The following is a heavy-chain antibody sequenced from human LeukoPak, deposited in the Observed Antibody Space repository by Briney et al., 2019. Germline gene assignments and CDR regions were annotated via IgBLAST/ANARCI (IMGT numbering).Heavy chain of an antibody. CDR2: IYPGDSDT. V-gene: IGHV5-51*01. D-gene: IGHD5-18*01. Sequence: GESLKISCKGSGYRFTSYWIGWVRLMPGKGLEWMGIIYPGDSDTTYSPSFQGQVTISADKSISTAYLQWTSLKASDTAMYYCARRAVDTARNDAFDIWGQGTMVTVSS. J-gene: IGHJ3*02. CDR3: ARRAVDTARNDAFDI. CDR1: GYRFTSYW.